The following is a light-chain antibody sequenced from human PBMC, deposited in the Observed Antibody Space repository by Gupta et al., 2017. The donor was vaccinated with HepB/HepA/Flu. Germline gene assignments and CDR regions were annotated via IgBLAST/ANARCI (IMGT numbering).Light chain of an antibody. J-gene: IGKJ5*01. CDR2: KVS. CDR3: MQGSHWPPT. CDR1: QSLVHSDGNTY. Sequence: VVMTQSPLSLPVTLGQPASISCSSRQSLVHSDGNTYFTWYQQRPGQSPRRLIYKVSNRDSGVPDRFSGSGSGTEFTLRISRVEAEDLAFYFCMQGSHWPPTFGQGTRLEIK. V-gene: IGKV2-30*02.